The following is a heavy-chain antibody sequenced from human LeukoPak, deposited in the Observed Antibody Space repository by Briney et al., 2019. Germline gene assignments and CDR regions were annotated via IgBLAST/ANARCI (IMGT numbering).Heavy chain of an antibody. D-gene: IGHD1-26*01. CDR2: ISSNGGST. CDR3: ARQDSGSYAY. CDR1: GYTFSSYA. Sequence: GGSLRLSCAASGYTFSSYAMHWVRQAPGKGLEYVSAISSNGGSTYYANSVKGRFTISRDNSKNTLYLQMGSLRAEDMAVYYCARQDSGSYAYWGQGTLVTVSS. J-gene: IGHJ4*02. V-gene: IGHV3-64*01.